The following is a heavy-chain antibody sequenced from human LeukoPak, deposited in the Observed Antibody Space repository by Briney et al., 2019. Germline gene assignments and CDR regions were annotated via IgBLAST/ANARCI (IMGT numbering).Heavy chain of an antibody. CDR2: ISYDGSNK. J-gene: IGHJ3*02. D-gene: IGHD3-22*01. CDR1: GFTFSSYA. V-gene: IGHV3-30-3*01. CDR3: AKDITLACDSSGYYDAFDI. Sequence: GGSLRLSCAASGFTFSSYAMHWVRQAPGKGLEWVAVISYDGSNKYYADSVKGRFTISRDNSKNTLYLQMNSLRAEDTAVYYCAKDITLACDSSGYYDAFDIWGQGTMVTVSS.